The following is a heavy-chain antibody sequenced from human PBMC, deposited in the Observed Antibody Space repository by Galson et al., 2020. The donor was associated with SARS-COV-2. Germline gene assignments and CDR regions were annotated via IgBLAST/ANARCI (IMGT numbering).Heavy chain of an antibody. Sequence: GGSLRLSCAASGFTFSSYAMSWVRQAPGKGLQWVSAISGSGGSTYYADSVKGRFTISRDNSKNTLYLQMNSLRAEDTAVYYCAKGCTSCYFPYCDYWGQGTLVTVSS. J-gene: IGHJ4*02. D-gene: IGHD2-2*01. CDR1: GFTFSSYA. V-gene: IGHV3-23*01. CDR2: ISGSGGST. CDR3: AKGCTSCYFPYCDY.